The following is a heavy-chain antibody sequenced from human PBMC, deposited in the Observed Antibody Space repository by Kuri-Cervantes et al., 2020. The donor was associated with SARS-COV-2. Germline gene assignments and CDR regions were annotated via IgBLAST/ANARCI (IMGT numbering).Heavy chain of an antibody. CDR3: ARDDLHSSSWDFDY. D-gene: IGHD6-13*01. V-gene: IGHV1-69*13. CDR2: IIPIFGTP. J-gene: IGHJ4*02. Sequence: SVKVSCKASGGTFSSYALSWVRQAPGQGLVWMGGIIPIFGTPNYAQKFQGRLTITADESTSTAYMDLSSLRSEDTAVYYCARDDLHSSSWDFDYWGQGTLVTVSS. CDR1: GGTFSSYA.